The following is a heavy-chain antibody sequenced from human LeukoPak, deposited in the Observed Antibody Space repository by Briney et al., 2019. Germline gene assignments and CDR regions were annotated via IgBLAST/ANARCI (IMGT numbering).Heavy chain of an antibody. Sequence: GGSLRLSCAASGLTFSNYWMHWVRQVSGKGLVWVSGINSDGSFTSYADSVKGRFTISRDNAKNTLYLQMNSLRAEGTALYYCARGSSDWYGIDYWGQGILVPVSS. V-gene: IGHV3-74*01. CDR3: ARGSSDWYGIDY. CDR1: GLTFSNYW. D-gene: IGHD6-19*01. CDR2: INSDGSFT. J-gene: IGHJ4*02.